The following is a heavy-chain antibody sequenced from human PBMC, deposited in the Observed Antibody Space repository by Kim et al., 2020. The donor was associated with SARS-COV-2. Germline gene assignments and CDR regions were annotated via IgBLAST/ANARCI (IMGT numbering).Heavy chain of an antibody. D-gene: IGHD4-17*01. CDR2: IIPIFGTA. Sequence: SVKVSCKASGGTFSSYAISWVRQAPGQGLEWMGGIIPIFGTANYAQKFQGRVTITADESTSTAYMELSSLRSEDTAVYYCARGSGDHPPLEYFQHWGQGTLVTVSS. J-gene: IGHJ1*01. V-gene: IGHV1-69*13. CDR1: GGTFSSYA. CDR3: ARGSGDHPPLEYFQH.